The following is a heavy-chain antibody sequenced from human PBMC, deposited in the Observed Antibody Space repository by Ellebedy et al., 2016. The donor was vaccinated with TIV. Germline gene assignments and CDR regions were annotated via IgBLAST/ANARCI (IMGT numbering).Heavy chain of an antibody. V-gene: IGHV1-69*13. J-gene: IGHJ6*02. D-gene: IGHD2-8*01. CDR2: IIPIFGTA. CDR3: ARGMVYPKISSYYYGMDV. Sequence: SVKVSXKASGGTFSSYAISWVRQAPGQGLEWMGGIIPIFGTANYAQKFQGRVTITADESTSTAYMELSSLRSEDTAVYYCARGMVYPKISSYYYGMDVWGQGTTVTVSS. CDR1: GGTFSSYA.